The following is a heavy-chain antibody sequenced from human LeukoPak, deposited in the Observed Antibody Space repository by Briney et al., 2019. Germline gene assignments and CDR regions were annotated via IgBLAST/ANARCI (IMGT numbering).Heavy chain of an antibody. CDR3: ARGHFGVVLDY. V-gene: IGHV3-21*01. Sequence: GSLRLSCEGSGFTFSSYSMIWVRQAPGKGLEWVSSIRGDSTETRHADSLMGRFTISRDNTKKSLYLQMNSLRAEDTAVYYCARGHFGVVLDYWGQGTLVTVSS. CDR2: IRGDSTET. D-gene: IGHD3-3*01. J-gene: IGHJ4*02. CDR1: GFTFSSYS.